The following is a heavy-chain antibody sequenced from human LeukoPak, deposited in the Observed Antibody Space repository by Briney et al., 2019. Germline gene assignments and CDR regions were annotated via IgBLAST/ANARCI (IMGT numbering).Heavy chain of an antibody. CDR2: INPNSGGT. J-gene: IGHJ5*02. CDR1: EYPYSDYS. Sequence: ASVTDSCKASEYPYSDYSRYTVRQAPGQGLEWMGWINPNSGGTNYAQKFQGRVTMTRDTSISTAYMELNGLRSDDTAGYYCTRDINLCDTLVQGTLVTVSS. V-gene: IGHV1-2*02. CDR3: TRDINLCDT.